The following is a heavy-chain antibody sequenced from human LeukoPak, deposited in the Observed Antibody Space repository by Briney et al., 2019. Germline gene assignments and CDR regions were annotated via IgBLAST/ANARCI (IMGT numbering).Heavy chain of an antibody. J-gene: IGHJ6*03. D-gene: IGHD2-15*01. Sequence: GGSLRLSCAASGFTFSSYSMHWVRQAPGKGLEWVTVIWYDRSNEYYADSVRGRFTISRDNSKNTLYLQMNRLSPEDTAVYYCARDYCSGGSCYSFYYYYYMDVWGKGTTVTVSS. CDR2: IWYDRSNE. CDR1: GFTFSSYS. CDR3: ARDYCSGGSCYSFYYYYYMDV. V-gene: IGHV3-33*01.